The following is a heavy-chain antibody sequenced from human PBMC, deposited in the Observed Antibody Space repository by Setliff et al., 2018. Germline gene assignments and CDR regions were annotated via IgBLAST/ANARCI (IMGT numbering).Heavy chain of an antibody. Sequence: GGSLRLSCAASGFTFSSCGMHWVRQAPGKGLEWVAVIWYDGSNKYYADSVKGRFTISRDNSKNTLFLQMNSLRAEDTAVYYCARDGGEYWGQGTLVTVS. D-gene: IGHD3-16*01. CDR1: GFTFSSCG. V-gene: IGHV3-33*01. CDR3: ARDGGEY. J-gene: IGHJ4*02. CDR2: IWYDGSNK.